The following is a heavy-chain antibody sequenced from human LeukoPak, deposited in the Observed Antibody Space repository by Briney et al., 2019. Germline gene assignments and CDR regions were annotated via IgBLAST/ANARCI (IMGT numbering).Heavy chain of an antibody. D-gene: IGHD3-10*01. CDR2: IYNSGST. CDR3: ARQPPNYGSGSYAFDI. Sequence: NPSETLSLTCTVSGGFISSYYWSWIRQPPGKGLEWIGYIYNSGSTNYSPSLKSRVTISVDTSKNQFSLKLSSVTAADTAVYHCARQPPNYGSGSYAFDIWGQGTMVTVSS. J-gene: IGHJ3*02. CDR1: GGFISSYY. V-gene: IGHV4-59*08.